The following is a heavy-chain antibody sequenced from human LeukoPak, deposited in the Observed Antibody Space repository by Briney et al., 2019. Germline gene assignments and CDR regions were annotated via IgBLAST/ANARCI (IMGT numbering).Heavy chain of an antibody. V-gene: IGHV1-18*04. CDR1: GYTFSNYG. D-gene: IGHD2-8*01. Sequence: ASVKVSCKASGYTFSNYGVSWVRQAPGQGPEWVGWSSTYNGGTNYAPKFQGRVTMTTDTSTNTAPMELRSLRSDDTAVYYYVRENGRVWFDNWGQGTLVTVSS. CDR2: SSTYNGGT. CDR3: VRENGRVWFDN. J-gene: IGHJ5*02.